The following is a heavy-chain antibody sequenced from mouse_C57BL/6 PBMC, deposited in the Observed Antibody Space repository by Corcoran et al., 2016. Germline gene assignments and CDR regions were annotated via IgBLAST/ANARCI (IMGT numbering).Heavy chain of an antibody. CDR3: ARDGTTVVPFDY. CDR1: GYTFTTYG. D-gene: IGHD1-1*01. CDR2: INTYSGVP. Sequence: QIQLVQSGPELKKPGETVKISCKASGYTFTTYGMSWVKQAPGKGLKWMGWINTYSGVPTYADDFKGRFAFSLETSASTAYLQINNLKNEDTATYFCARDGTTVVPFDYWGQGTTLTVSS. V-gene: IGHV9-3*01. J-gene: IGHJ2*01.